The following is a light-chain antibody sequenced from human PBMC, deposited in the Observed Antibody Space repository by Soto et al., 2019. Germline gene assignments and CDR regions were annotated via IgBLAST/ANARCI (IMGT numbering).Light chain of an antibody. CDR2: DTS. J-gene: IGKJ5*01. Sequence: DIVVTQSPATLSVSPGESATLSCRTSQSVTMKLAWYQQKPGRAPRLLIYDTSTRATDIPARFSGSGAGTEFTLTISRLQSEDFAVYFCQQYNHCSLISFGQGTRLEIK. CDR3: QQYNHCSLIS. V-gene: IGKV3-15*01. CDR1: QSVTMK.